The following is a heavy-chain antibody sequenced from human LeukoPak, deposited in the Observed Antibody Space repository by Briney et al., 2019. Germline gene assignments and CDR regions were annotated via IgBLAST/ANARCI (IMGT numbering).Heavy chain of an antibody. J-gene: IGHJ4*02. D-gene: IGHD3-10*01. Sequence: GGSLRLSCAASGFTFSSYAMHWVRQAPGKGLEWVAVISYDGSNKYYADSVKGRFTISRDNSKNTLYLQMNSLRAEDTAVYYCARDQRFGAFYFDYWGQGTLVTVSS. CDR3: ARDQRFGAFYFDY. CDR2: ISYDGSNK. V-gene: IGHV3-30-3*01. CDR1: GFTFSSYA.